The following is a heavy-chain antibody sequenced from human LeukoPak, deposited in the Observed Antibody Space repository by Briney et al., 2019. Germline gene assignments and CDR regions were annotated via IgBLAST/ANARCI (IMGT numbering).Heavy chain of an antibody. D-gene: IGHD3-22*01. CDR1: GFTFSDYC. J-gene: IGHJ4*02. CDR3: ARDYYDSSGYLDY. CDR2: ISSSGSTI. Sequence: GGSLRLSCAASGFTFSDYCMSWIRQAPGKGLEWVSYISSSGSTIYYADSVKGRFTISRDNAKNSLYLQMNSLRAEDMAVYYCARDYYDSSGYLDYWGQGTLVTVSS. V-gene: IGHV3-11*01.